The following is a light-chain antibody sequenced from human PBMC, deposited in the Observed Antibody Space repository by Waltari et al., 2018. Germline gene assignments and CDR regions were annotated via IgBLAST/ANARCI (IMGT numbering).Light chain of an antibody. CDR3: SSYTSSSTLYV. CDR1: SNHVGSYNL. J-gene: IGLJ1*01. Sequence: QSALTQLASVSGSPSQSITITCNGTSNHVGSYNLLSLYQQHPGKAPKLMIYDVSNRPSGISYRFSGSKSANTASLTISGLQAEDEADYYCSSYTSSSTLYVFGSGTKVTVL. V-gene: IGLV2-14*02. CDR2: DVS.